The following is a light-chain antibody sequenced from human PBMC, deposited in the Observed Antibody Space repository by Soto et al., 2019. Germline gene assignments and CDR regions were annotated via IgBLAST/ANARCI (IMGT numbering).Light chain of an antibody. Sequence: QSVLTQPPSASGTPGQRVTISCSGSSSNIGSNTVNWYQQLSGTAPNLLIYSNNQRPSGVPDRFSGSKSGTSASLAISGLQSEDAADYYCAAWDDSLNGYVFGTGTKVTVL. J-gene: IGLJ1*01. CDR2: SNN. CDR3: AAWDDSLNGYV. V-gene: IGLV1-44*01. CDR1: SSNIGSNT.